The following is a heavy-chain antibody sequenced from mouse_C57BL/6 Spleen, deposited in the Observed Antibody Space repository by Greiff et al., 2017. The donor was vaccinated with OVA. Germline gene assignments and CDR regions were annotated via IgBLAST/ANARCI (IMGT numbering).Heavy chain of an antibody. V-gene: IGHV5-4*01. CDR2: ISDGGSYT. CDR3: ERDRGYYGSSYGYFDV. D-gene: IGHD1-1*01. CDR1: GFTFSSYA. Sequence: EVQLVESGGGLVKPGGSLKLSCAASGFTFSSYAMSWVRQTPEKRLEWVATISDGGSYTYYPDNVKGRFTISRDNAKNNLYLRMSHLNSEDTAMYYCERDRGYYGSSYGYFDVWGTGTTVTVSS. J-gene: IGHJ1*03.